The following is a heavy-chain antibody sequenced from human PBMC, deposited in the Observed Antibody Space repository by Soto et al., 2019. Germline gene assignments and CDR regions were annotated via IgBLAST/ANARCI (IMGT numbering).Heavy chain of an antibody. Sequence: QVQLQQWGAGLLKPSETLSLTCAVYGGSFSGYYWSWIRQPPGEGLEWIGEINHSGSTNYNPSLKSRVTISVDTSKNQFSLKLSSVTAADTAVYYCARRRRPTTVTPFYYWGQGTLVTVSS. CDR2: INHSGST. D-gene: IGHD4-17*01. V-gene: IGHV4-34*01. CDR1: GGSFSGYY. J-gene: IGHJ4*02. CDR3: ARRRRPTTVTPFYY.